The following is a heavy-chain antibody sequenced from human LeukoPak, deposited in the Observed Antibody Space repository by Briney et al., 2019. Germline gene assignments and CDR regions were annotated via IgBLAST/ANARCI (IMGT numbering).Heavy chain of an antibody. Sequence: GGSLRLSCAASGFTFSSYGMHWVRQAPGKGLEWVAVIWYDGSNKYYADSVRGRFTISRDNSKNTLYLQMNSLRAEDTAVYYCARSLYSSSWYHYYYYGMDVWGQGTTVTVSS. CDR3: ARSLYSSSWYHYYYYGMDV. CDR1: GFTFSSYG. V-gene: IGHV3-33*01. D-gene: IGHD6-13*01. CDR2: IWYDGSNK. J-gene: IGHJ6*02.